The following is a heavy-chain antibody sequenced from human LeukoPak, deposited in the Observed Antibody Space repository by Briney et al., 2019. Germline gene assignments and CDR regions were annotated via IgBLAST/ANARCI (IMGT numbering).Heavy chain of an antibody. V-gene: IGHV3-23*01. Sequence: GGSLRLSCAASGFTFSSYAMSWVRQAPGRGLEWISGISGGSTSTYYADSVKGRFTIFRDNSKNTLYLQMNSLRAEDTAVYYCAKGTYYDYVYYYYVDVWGKGTTVTISS. CDR3: AKGTYYDYVYYYYVDV. CDR1: GFTFSSYA. D-gene: IGHD3-16*01. CDR2: ISGGSTST. J-gene: IGHJ6*03.